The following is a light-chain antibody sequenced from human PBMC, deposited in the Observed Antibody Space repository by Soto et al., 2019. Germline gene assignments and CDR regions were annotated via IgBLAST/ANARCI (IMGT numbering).Light chain of an antibody. CDR3: SLYTSENTYV. CDR2: EAS. J-gene: IGLJ1*01. CDR1: STDFVSYNR. V-gene: IGLV2-18*01. Sequence: QSALTQHPSVSGSTGQSVTISCTGTSTDFVSYNRVSWYQQPPGTAPKLIIYEASNRPSGVPDRFSGSKSGNTASLTISGLQAADEADYYCSLYTSENTYVFGTGTKVTV.